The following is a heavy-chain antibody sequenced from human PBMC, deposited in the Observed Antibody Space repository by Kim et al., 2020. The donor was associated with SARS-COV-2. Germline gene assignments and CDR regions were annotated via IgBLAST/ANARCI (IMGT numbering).Heavy chain of an antibody. Sequence: GESLKISCKGSGYTFNNYWIGWVRQMPGKGLEWMGIIYPGDSDTKYSPSLQGQVTISADKSISTAYLQWTSLKASDTAMYYCASLSRISTTAAFDYWGQGTLVTVSS. V-gene: IGHV5-51*01. CDR2: IYPGDSDT. CDR1: GYTFNNYW. D-gene: IGHD1-1*01. J-gene: IGHJ4*02. CDR3: ASLSRISTTAAFDY.